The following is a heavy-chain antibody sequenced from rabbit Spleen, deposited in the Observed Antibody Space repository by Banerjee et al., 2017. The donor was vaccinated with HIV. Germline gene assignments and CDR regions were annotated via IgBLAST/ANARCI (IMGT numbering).Heavy chain of an antibody. J-gene: IGHJ4*01. D-gene: IGHD1-1*01. CDR2: IYISGGST. Sequence: QSLEESGGDLVKPGASLTLTCTASGFDLSSSYYMCRVRQAPGKGLEWIACIYISGGSTYYASWAKGRFTISETSSTTVTLQMTSLTAADTATYFCARDVDTIYFRFSLWGQGTLVTVS. CDR3: ARDVDTIYFRFSL. CDR1: GFDLSSSYY. V-gene: IGHV1S40*01.